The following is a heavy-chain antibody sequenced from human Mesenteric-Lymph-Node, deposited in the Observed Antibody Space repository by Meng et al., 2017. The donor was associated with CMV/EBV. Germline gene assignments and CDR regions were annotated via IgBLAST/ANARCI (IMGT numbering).Heavy chain of an antibody. J-gene: IGHJ5*02. CDR3: AREALGFGFDP. CDR1: GSTFLLHP. V-gene: IGHV1-69*01. Sequence: SCKSSGSTFLLHPISWVPQSPGQVLVEVGHIIPIFGTAHHAHKSQGRVTITADESPRTASMELSPLRSEDTAVYYCAREALGFGFDPWGQGTLVTVSS. D-gene: IGHD3-10*01. CDR2: IIPIFGTA.